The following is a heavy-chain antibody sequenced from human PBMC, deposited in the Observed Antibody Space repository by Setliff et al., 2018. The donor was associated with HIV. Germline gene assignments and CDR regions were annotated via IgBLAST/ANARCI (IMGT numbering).Heavy chain of an antibody. Sequence: PGGSLRLSCAASGFTFSDHYMDWVRQAPGKGLEWVGRVRKKTNSYTTDFAASVKGRFTISRDDSKSIAYLQMNSLKTEDTAVYYCTRDNYDSSGHSTEEHFQHWGQGTLVTVSS. CDR3: TRDNYDSSGHSTEEHFQH. V-gene: IGHV3-72*01. CDR2: VRKKTNSYTT. CDR1: GFTFSDHY. J-gene: IGHJ1*01. D-gene: IGHD3-22*01.